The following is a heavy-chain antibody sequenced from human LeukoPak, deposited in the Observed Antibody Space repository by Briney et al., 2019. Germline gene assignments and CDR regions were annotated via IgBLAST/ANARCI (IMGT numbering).Heavy chain of an antibody. CDR3: ARTPIVARGPTGGVPFDY. V-gene: IGHV3-30*03. CDR2: ISYDGSNK. D-gene: IGHD5-12*01. Sequence: GGSLRLSCAASGFTFSSYGMQWVRQAPGKGLEWVAVISYDGSNKYYADSAKGRFTISRDNFKSTLYLQMNSLRAEDTAMYYCARTPIVARGPTGGVPFDYWGQGTLVTVSS. J-gene: IGHJ4*02. CDR1: GFTFSSYG.